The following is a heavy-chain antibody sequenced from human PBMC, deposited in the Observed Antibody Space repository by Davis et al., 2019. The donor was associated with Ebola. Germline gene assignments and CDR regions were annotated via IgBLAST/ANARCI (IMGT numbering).Heavy chain of an antibody. CDR1: GFTFSSYA. J-gene: IGHJ6*01. Sequence: GGSLRLSCAVSGFTFSSYAMHWVRQAPGKGLEWVALLSYDGSNEHYADSVKGRFTLSRDNSKNTLYLQMSSLRTEDSAMYYCARDGGYYIDHYYRGMDVWGQGTTVTVSS. CDR3: ARDGGYYIDHYYRGMDV. V-gene: IGHV3-30-3*01. D-gene: IGHD3-3*01. CDR2: LSYDGSNE.